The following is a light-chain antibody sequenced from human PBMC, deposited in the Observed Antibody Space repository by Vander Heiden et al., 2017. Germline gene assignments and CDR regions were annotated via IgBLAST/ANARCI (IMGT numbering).Light chain of an antibody. Sequence: GERATLSCRASQSVSSSYLAWYQQKPGQAPRLLIYGASSRATGIPDRFSGSGSGTDFTLTISRLEPEDFAVYYCQQYGSSAITFGQGTQLEIK. J-gene: IGKJ5*01. V-gene: IGKV3-20*01. CDR1: QSVSSSY. CDR2: GAS. CDR3: QQYGSSAIT.